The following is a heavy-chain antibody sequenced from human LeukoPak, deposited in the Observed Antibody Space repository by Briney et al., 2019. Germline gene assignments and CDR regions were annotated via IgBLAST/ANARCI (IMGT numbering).Heavy chain of an antibody. CDR3: ARDPRGYSYGYLDH. CDR2: ISGSSSFT. V-gene: IGHV3-11*06. Sequence: GGSLRLSCAASGFTFSDSYMSWIRQAPGKGLEWISYISGSSSFTSYTGSVKGRFTISRDNAKNSLYLQMNSLAVEDTAVYYCARDPRGYSYGYLDHWGLETLVTVSS. CDR1: GFTFSDSY. D-gene: IGHD5-18*01. J-gene: IGHJ5*02.